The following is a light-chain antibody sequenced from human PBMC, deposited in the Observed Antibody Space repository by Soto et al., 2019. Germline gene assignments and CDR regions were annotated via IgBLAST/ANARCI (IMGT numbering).Light chain of an antibody. CDR1: SSNIGSNS. CDR3: EAWDISLRAYV. J-gene: IGLJ1*01. Sequence: QSVLTQPPSASETPGQRVTISCSGSSSNIGSNSVYWYQQLPGTAPKLLIYKSNQRPSGVPDRCSGSKSGTSASLAISGLRSEDEADYYCEAWDISLRAYVLGFGSKVTVL. V-gene: IGLV1-47*01. CDR2: KSN.